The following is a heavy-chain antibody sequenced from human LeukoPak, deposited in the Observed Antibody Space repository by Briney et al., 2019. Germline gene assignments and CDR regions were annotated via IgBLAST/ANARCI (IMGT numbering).Heavy chain of an antibody. CDR3: AREDFPKDAQLNLYYYDSSGYYYSGY. CDR1: GFTFSSYG. CDR2: ISYDGSNK. Sequence: GRSLRLSCAASGFTFSSYGMHRVRQAPGKGLEWVAVISYDGSNKYYADSVKGRFTISRDNSKNTLYLQMNSLRAEDTAVYYCAREDFPKDAQLNLYYYDSSGYYYSGYWGQGTLVTVSS. J-gene: IGHJ4*02. D-gene: IGHD3-22*01. V-gene: IGHV3-30*19.